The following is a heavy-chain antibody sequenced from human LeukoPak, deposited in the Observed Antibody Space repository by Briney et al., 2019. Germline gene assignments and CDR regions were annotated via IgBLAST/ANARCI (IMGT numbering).Heavy chain of an antibody. J-gene: IGHJ3*02. CDR2: ISDSGST. CDR3: ARDVSTGALDAFDI. CDR1: GGSISSYY. D-gene: IGHD1-14*01. Sequence: PSETLSLTCTVSGGSISSYYWNWIRQPPGKDLEWIGYISDSGSTNYNPSLKSRVTISVDTSKNQISLKLSSVTAADTAVYYCARDVSTGALDAFDIWGQGTLVTVPS. V-gene: IGHV4-59*01.